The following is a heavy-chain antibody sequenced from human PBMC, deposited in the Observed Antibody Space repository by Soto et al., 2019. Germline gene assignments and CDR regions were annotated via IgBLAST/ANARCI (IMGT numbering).Heavy chain of an antibody. CDR2: ISVSGVST. CDR1: GCNISSLA. D-gene: IGHD3-22*01. J-gene: IGHJ6*02. CDR3: AKGSISMIVVALV. Sequence: ASGCNISSLASRWIIKKSGKGLEWVSGISVSGVSTYYADSVKGRFTISRDNSKNTLYLQMISLRAEDTAVYYCAKGSISMIVVALVWGQGTTVTLSS. V-gene: IGHV3-23*01.